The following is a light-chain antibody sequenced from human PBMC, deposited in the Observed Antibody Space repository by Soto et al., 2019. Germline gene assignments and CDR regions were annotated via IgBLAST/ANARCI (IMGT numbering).Light chain of an antibody. CDR2: DVS. V-gene: IGKV1-12*01. Sequence: DNQLSHSPSSISAAVEDRVTCPCRASQAVNSWLAWFQQKPGMAPKLVIYDVSSLQSGVPSRFSGSGSGTEFTLTISSLQPEDFATYYCQQSNNHPISFGQGTRLEIK. CDR3: QQSNNHPIS. J-gene: IGKJ5*01. CDR1: QAVNSW.